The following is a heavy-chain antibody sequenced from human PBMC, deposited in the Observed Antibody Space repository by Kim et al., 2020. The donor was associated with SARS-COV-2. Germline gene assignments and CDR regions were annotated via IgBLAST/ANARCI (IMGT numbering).Heavy chain of an antibody. J-gene: IGHJ5*02. V-gene: IGHV6-1*01. Sequence: SQTLSLTCAISGDSVSSNSAAWNWIRQSPSRGLEWLGRTYYRSKWYNDYAVSVKSRITINPDTSKNQFSLQLNSVTPEDTAVYYCARGLRVDTMVRGVIVWFDPWCQGTLVTVSS. D-gene: IGHD3-10*01. CDR3: ARGLRVDTMVRGVIVWFDP. CDR1: GDSVSSNSAA. CDR2: TYYRSKWYN.